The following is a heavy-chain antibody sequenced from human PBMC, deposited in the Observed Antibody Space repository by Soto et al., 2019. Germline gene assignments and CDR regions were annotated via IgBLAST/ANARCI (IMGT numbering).Heavy chain of an antibody. CDR2: ISSDGSDK. Sequence: GGSLRLSCAASGFTFSSFGMHWVRQAPGKGLEWVAVISSDGSDKYYADSVKGRFTISRDNSKNTLFLQMNSLRAEDTAVYYCAKRGGLGYFDYWGQGTLVTVSS. CDR3: AKRGGLGYFDY. D-gene: IGHD3-9*01. CDR1: GFTFSSFG. V-gene: IGHV3-30*18. J-gene: IGHJ4*02.